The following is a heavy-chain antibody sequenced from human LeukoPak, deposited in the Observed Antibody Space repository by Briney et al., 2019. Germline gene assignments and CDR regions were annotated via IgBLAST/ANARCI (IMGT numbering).Heavy chain of an antibody. Sequence: GGSLRLSCAASGFTVSSNYMSWVRQAPGKGLEWVSVIYSGGSTYYADSVKGRFTISRDNSKNTLYLQMNSLRAEDTAVYYCASGPYSSSWSYYFDYWGQGTLVTVSS. D-gene: IGHD6-13*01. V-gene: IGHV3-53*01. CDR1: GFTVSSNY. CDR3: ASGPYSSSWSYYFDY. CDR2: IYSGGST. J-gene: IGHJ4*02.